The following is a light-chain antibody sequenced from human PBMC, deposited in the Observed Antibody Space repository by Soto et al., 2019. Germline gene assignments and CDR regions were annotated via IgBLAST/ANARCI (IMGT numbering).Light chain of an antibody. CDR2: APS. CDR3: QQANSLAYT. V-gene: IGKV1D-12*01. CDR1: HGSSSW. Sequence: DIQMTQSPSSVSASVGDRVTITCRASHGSSSWLAWYQQKPGKAPKLLIYAPSSLQSGVPSSFSVSGSGTDVTLTISSLQPEDFATYYCQQANSLAYTFGQGTKLEIK. J-gene: IGKJ2*01.